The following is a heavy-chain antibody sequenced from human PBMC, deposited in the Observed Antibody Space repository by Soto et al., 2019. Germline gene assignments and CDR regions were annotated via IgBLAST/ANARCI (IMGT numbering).Heavy chain of an antibody. J-gene: IGHJ4*02. CDR2: IRGSGSTT. D-gene: IGHD3-3*01. V-gene: IGHV3-23*01. CDR3: AKDRGYDFWSGYPFDY. Sequence: GGSLRLCCAASGFTFSSYAMRWVRQAPGKGLEWVSGIRGSGSTTYYADSVKGRFTISRDSSENTLYLQMNSLRAEDTAVYYCAKDRGYDFWSGYPFDYWGQGTLVTVSS. CDR1: GFTFSSYA.